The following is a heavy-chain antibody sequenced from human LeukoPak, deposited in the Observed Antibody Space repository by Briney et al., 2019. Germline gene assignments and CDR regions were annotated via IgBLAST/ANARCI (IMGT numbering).Heavy chain of an antibody. J-gene: IGHJ4*02. D-gene: IGHD4-17*01. CDR2: IYHSGST. CDR1: GGPISSGGYS. CDR3: AREDYGGNSGFDY. Sequence: SQTLSLTCAVSGGPISSGGYSWSWIRQPPGKGLEWIGYIYHSGSTYYNPSLKSRVTISVDRSKNQFSLKLSSVTAADTAVYYCAREDYGGNSGFDYWGQGTLVTVSS. V-gene: IGHV4-30-2*01.